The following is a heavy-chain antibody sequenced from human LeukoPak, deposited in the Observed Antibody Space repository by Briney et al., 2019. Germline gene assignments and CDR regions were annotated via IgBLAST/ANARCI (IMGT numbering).Heavy chain of an antibody. D-gene: IGHD6-19*01. CDR2: IYHSGST. J-gene: IGHJ4*02. Sequence: SQTLSLTCAVSGGSISSGGYSWSWIRQPPGKGLEWIGYIYHSGSTYYNPSLKSRVTISVDRSKNQFSLRLSSVTAADTAIYYCARAVSGRFDYWGQGTLVTVSS. V-gene: IGHV4-30-2*01. CDR1: GGSISSGGYS. CDR3: ARAVSGRFDY.